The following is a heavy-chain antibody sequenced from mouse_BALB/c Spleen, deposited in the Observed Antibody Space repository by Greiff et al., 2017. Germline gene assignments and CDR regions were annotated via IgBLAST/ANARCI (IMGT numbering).Heavy chain of an antibody. D-gene: IGHD2-2*01. CDR1: GFSLTSYD. CDR2: IWTGGGT. J-gene: IGHJ3*01. V-gene: IGHV2-9-2*01. Sequence: VKVVESGPGLVAPSQSLSITCTVSGFSLTSYDISWIRQPPGKGLEWLGVIWTGGGTNYNSAFMSRLSISKDNSKSQVFLKMNSLQTDDTAIYYCVRAGGYDGFAYWGQGTLVTVSA. CDR3: VRAGGYDGFAY.